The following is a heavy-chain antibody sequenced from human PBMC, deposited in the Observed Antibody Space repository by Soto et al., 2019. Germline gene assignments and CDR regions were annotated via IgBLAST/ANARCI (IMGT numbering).Heavy chain of an antibody. V-gene: IGHV4-39*01. D-gene: IGHD4-17*01. J-gene: IGHJ5*02. Sequence: PSETLSLTCTVSGGTISSSSYYWGWIRQPPGKGLEWIGSIYYSGSTYYNPSLKSRVTISVDTSKNQFSLKLSSVTAADTAVYYCARRYYGAKGVFPYWFDPWGQGTLVTVSS. CDR1: GGTISSSSYY. CDR2: IYYSGST. CDR3: ARRYYGAKGVFPYWFDP.